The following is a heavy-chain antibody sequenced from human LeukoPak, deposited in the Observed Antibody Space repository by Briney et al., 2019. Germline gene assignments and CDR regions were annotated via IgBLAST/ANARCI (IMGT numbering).Heavy chain of an antibody. Sequence: SETLSLTCTVSGGSISRYYWSWIRQPAGKGREGVGYIYNSGRTNYNPSLQSRVTISVDTSKNQFSLKLSSVNAADTAVYYCARDESYCSSTSCYGAFDIWGQGTMVTVSS. CDR2: IYNSGRT. D-gene: IGHD2-2*01. J-gene: IGHJ3*02. V-gene: IGHV4-59*01. CDR1: GGSISRYY. CDR3: ARDESYCSSTSCYGAFDI.